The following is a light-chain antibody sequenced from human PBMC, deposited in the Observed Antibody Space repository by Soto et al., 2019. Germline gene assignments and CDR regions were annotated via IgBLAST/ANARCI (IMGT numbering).Light chain of an antibody. CDR1: SSDVGRYDY. J-gene: IGLJ1*01. Sequence: QSVLTQPASVSGSPGQSITISCTGTSSDVGRYDYVSWYQQHPGKAPKLMIYEVTNRPSGVSNRFSGSKSGNTASLTISGLQAEDEADYYCISYTFTSTYVFGTGTKVTVL. V-gene: IGLV2-14*01. CDR2: EVT. CDR3: ISYTFTSTYV.